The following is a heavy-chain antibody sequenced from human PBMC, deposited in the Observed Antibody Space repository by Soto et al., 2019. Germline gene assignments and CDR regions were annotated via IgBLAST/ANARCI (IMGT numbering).Heavy chain of an antibody. CDR3: ARDAIYDGSGYYGSYFDY. CDR2: ISYDGTYK. CDR1: AFTFRSYA. Sequence: QVQLVESGGGVVQPGRSLRLSCAASAFTFRSYAMHWVRQAPGKGLEWVAVISYDGTYKYYADSVKGRFTISRDNSKNTLYLQMSGLRPEDTAVYYCARDAIYDGSGYYGSYFDYWGQGSLVTVSS. V-gene: IGHV3-30-3*01. D-gene: IGHD3-22*01. J-gene: IGHJ4*02.